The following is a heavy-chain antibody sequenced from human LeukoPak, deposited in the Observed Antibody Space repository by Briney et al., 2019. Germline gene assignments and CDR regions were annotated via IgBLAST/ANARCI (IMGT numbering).Heavy chain of an antibody. Sequence: GGSLRLSCAASGFSFRSFWMSWVRQAPGKGLEWVASISPDGSVKHYVDSVKGRFTISRDNAKNSLSLQMNSLRAEDTAVYYCARLLGMVTTFDIWGQGTVVTVSS. D-gene: IGHD5-24*01. CDR2: ISPDGSVK. CDR1: GFSFRSFW. CDR3: ARLLGMVTTFDI. J-gene: IGHJ3*02. V-gene: IGHV3-7*02.